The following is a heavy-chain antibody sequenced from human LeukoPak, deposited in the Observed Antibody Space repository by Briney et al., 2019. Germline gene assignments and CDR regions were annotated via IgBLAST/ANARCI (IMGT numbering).Heavy chain of an antibody. CDR1: GGSISRHY. CDR3: AGGSNEYNGMDV. CDR2: FYYSGST. J-gene: IGHJ6*02. Sequence: SETLSLTCTVSGGSISRHYWSWIRQPPGKGLEWIGYFYYSGSTTYNPSLEGRVTISVDTSKNQISLKLTSVTAVDTAVYFCAGGSNEYNGMDVWSQGTTVTVSS. V-gene: IGHV4-59*11. D-gene: IGHD1-1*01.